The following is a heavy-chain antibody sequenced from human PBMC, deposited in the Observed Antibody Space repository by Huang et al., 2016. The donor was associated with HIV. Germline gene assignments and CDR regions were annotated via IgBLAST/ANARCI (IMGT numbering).Heavy chain of an antibody. J-gene: IGHJ4*02. CDR2: INHSEST. Sequence: QVQLQQWGAGLLKPSETLSLTCAVYGWSFSGYYWSWIRPPPWKGLEWIGEINHSESTNYSPSLKSRVTISVDTSKNQFSLKLGSVTAADTAVYYCARILMYYNSSGYGFDYWGQGTLVTVSS. CDR3: ARILMYYNSSGYGFDY. CDR1: GWSFSGYY. V-gene: IGHV4-34*01. D-gene: IGHD3-22*01.